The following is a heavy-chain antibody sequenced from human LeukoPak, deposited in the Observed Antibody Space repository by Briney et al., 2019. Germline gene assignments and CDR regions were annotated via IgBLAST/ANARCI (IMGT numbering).Heavy chain of an antibody. Sequence: GGSLRLSCAASGFTFSDYYMSWIRQAPGKGLEWVSYISSSGSTIYYADSVKGRFTISRDNAKNSLYLQMNSLRAEDTAVYYCARARVDFWSGYSPFYGMDVWGQGTTVTVSS. D-gene: IGHD3-3*01. CDR1: GFTFSDYY. V-gene: IGHV3-11*01. J-gene: IGHJ6*02. CDR2: ISSSGSTI. CDR3: ARARVDFWSGYSPFYGMDV.